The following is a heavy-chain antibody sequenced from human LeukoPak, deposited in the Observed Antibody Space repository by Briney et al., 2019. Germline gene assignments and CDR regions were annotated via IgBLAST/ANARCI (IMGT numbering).Heavy chain of an antibody. Sequence: ASVKVSCKASGYTFTSYGISWVRQAPGQGLEWMGWVSAYNGNTNYAQKLQGRVTMTTDTSTSTAYMELRSLRSDDTAVYYCAIGFDDFYDSSGYIDYWGQGTLVTVPS. CDR3: AIGFDDFYDSSGYIDY. CDR2: VSAYNGNT. J-gene: IGHJ4*02. D-gene: IGHD3-22*01. CDR1: GYTFTSYG. V-gene: IGHV1-18*01.